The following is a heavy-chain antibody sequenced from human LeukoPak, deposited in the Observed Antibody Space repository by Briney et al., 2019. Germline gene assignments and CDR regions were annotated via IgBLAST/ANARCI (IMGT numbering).Heavy chain of an antibody. V-gene: IGHV3-21*01. J-gene: IGHJ4*02. CDR1: GFTFSSYS. CDR2: ISSSSSYI. CDR3: AREGRCSSTSCYTLFN. Sequence: GGSLRLSCAASGFTFSSYSMNWVRQAPGKGLEWVSSISSSSSYIYYADSVKGRFTISRDNAKNSLYPQMNSLRAEDTAVYYCAREGRCSSTSCYTLFNWGQGTLVTVSS. D-gene: IGHD2-2*02.